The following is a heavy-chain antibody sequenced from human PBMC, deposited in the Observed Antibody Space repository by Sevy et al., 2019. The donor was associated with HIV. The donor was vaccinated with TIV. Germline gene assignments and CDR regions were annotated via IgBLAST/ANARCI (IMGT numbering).Heavy chain of an antibody. Sequence: GGSLRLSCAASGFTFSSYDMSWVRQAPGKGLEWVSAISSSGGSTYYADSVKGRFTISRDNSKNTLYLQMNSLRAEDTAVYYCAKEYHPFWGVTDAFDIWGQGTMVTVSS. CDR2: ISSSGGST. CDR1: GFTFSSYD. D-gene: IGHD3-10*01. CDR3: AKEYHPFWGVTDAFDI. V-gene: IGHV3-23*01. J-gene: IGHJ3*02.